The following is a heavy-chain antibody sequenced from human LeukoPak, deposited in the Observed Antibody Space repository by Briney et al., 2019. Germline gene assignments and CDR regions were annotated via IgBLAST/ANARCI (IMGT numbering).Heavy chain of an antibody. V-gene: IGHV4-59*01. D-gene: IGHD6-19*01. Sequence: SETLSLTCTVSGGSISGYYWSWIRQPPGKGLEYIGYIYDSGITNYNPTLKSRVTISSDTSKNQFSLKVTSVTAADTAVYYCAQEGSGWYALDYWGQGTLVTVSS. CDR1: GGSISGYY. CDR2: IYDSGIT. CDR3: AQEGSGWYALDY. J-gene: IGHJ4*02.